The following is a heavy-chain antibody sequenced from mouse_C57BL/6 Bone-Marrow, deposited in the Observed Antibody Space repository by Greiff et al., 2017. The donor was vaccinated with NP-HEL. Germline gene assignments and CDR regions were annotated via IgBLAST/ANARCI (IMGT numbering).Heavy chain of an antibody. CDR2: SRNKANDYTT. CDR3: ARDAWPYYYGISSWYFDV. V-gene: IGHV7-1*01. CDR1: GFTFSDFY. D-gene: IGHD1-1*01. Sequence: EVKLVESGGGLVQSGRSLRLSCATSGFTFSDFYMEWVRQAPGKGLEWIAASRNKANDYTTEYSASVKGRFIVSRDTSQSILYLRMNALRAEYTAIYYCARDAWPYYYGISSWYFDVWGTETTVTVSS. J-gene: IGHJ1*03.